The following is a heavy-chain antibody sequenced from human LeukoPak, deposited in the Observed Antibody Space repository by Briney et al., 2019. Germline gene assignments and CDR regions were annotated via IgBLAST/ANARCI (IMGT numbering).Heavy chain of an antibody. J-gene: IGHJ3*02. CDR1: GFTFSTYS. CDR2: ITGSSTYI. Sequence: GGSLRLSCAASGFTFSTYSINWVRQAPGKGLEWVSSITGSSTYIYYADSLKGRFTISRDNAKNSLYLQMNSLRAEDTAVYYCARRGAFDIWGQGTMVTVSS. CDR3: ARRGAFDI. V-gene: IGHV3-21*01.